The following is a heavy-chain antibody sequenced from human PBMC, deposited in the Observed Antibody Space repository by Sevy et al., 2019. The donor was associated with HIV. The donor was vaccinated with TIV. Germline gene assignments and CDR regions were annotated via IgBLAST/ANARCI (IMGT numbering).Heavy chain of an antibody. D-gene: IGHD5-12*01. V-gene: IGHV3-23*01. CDR3: AKGIGYSGYETDY. CDR2: ISGSGIST. J-gene: IGHJ4*02. CDR1: GFTFSSYA. Sequence: GGSLRLSCAASGFTFSSYAMSWVRQAPGKGLEWVSAISGSGISTYYADSVKGRFTISRVNSKNTLYLQMNNLRADDTAVFYCAKGIGYSGYETDYWGQGTLVTVSS.